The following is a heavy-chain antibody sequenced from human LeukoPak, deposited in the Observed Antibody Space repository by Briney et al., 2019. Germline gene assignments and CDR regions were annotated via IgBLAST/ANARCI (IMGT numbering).Heavy chain of an antibody. V-gene: IGHV1-18*01. D-gene: IGHD2-15*01. CDR1: LYTLTNYS. CDR2: IISYSDNP. Sequence: ASVNVSCKASLYTLTNYSITWVRQAPGQGLEWMGWIISYSDNPTYARNLQGRVTMTTDTSTSTAYMELRSLRSDDTGVYYCAITPYYRSGRSCYFDVFYIWGQGTMVTVSS. J-gene: IGHJ3*02. CDR3: AITPYYRSGRSCYFDVFYI.